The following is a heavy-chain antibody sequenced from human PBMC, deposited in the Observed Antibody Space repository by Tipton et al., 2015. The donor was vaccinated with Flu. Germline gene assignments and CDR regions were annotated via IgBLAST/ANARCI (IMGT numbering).Heavy chain of an antibody. CDR2: INHSGGT. D-gene: IGHD6-13*01. CDR1: GGSFSGYY. CDR3: ARVGSAAAGTN. J-gene: IGHJ4*02. V-gene: IGHV4-34*01. Sequence: LRLSCAVYGGSFSGYYWSWIRQPPGKGLEWIGEINHSGGTNYNPSLKSRVTISVDTSKNQFSLKLSSVTAADTAVYYCARVGSAAAGTNWGQGPLVTVSS.